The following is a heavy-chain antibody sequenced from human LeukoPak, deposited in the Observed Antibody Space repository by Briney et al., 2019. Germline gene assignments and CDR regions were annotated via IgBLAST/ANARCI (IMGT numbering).Heavy chain of an antibody. CDR3: ARHQERSGSSLGRTFDY. CDR2: IYYSGST. J-gene: IGHJ4*02. D-gene: IGHD6-13*01. Sequence: SETLSLTCSVSGGSISSYYWSWIRQPPGKGLEWIGYIYYSGSTNYNPSLKSRVTISVDTSKNQFSLKLSSVTAADTAVYYCARHQERSGSSLGRTFDYWGQGTLVTVSS. V-gene: IGHV4-59*01. CDR1: GGSISSYY.